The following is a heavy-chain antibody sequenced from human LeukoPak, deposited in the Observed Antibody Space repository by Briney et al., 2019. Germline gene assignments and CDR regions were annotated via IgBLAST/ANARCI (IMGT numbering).Heavy chain of an antibody. D-gene: IGHD6-13*01. J-gene: IGHJ4*02. CDR2: IYYSGST. V-gene: IGHV4-59*01. Sequence: SETLSLTCTVSGGSISSYYWSWIRQPPGKGLEWIGYIYYSGSTNYNPSLKSRVTISVDTSKNQFSLKLSSVTAEDTAVYYCARGSLPYSTRNWGQGTLVTVSS. CDR1: GGSISSYY. CDR3: ARGSLPYSTRN.